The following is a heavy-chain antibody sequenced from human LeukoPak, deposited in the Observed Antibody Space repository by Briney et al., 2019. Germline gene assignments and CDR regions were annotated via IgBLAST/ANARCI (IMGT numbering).Heavy chain of an antibody. CDR3: ARVTGYVMEDYFDY. CDR1: GGSISSYY. D-gene: IGHD6-13*01. J-gene: IGHJ4*02. Sequence: SETLSLICSVSGGSISSYYWTWIRQPPGKGLEWIGYIYNSGSTNYNPSLKSRVTISLDTSRNQFSLRLSSVTAADTAVYYCARVTGYVMEDYFDYWGQGTLVTVSS. V-gene: IGHV4-59*01. CDR2: IYNSGST.